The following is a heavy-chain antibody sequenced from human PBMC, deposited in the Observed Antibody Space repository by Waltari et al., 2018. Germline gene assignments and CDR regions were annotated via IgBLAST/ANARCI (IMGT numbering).Heavy chain of an antibody. D-gene: IGHD2-2*01. J-gene: IGHJ5*02. Sequence: QVQLVQSGAEVKKPGASVKVSCTASGYTFTGYHMHWVRQAPGQGLEWMGWINPNSGGTNYAQKFQGRVTMTRDTSISTAYMELSRLRSDDTAVYYCARRGGTSYHATWFDPWGQGTLVTVSS. V-gene: IGHV1-2*02. CDR1: GYTFTGYH. CDR2: INPNSGGT. CDR3: ARRGGTSYHATWFDP.